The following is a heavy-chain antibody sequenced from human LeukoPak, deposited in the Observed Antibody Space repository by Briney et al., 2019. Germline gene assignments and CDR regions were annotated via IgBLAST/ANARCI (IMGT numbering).Heavy chain of an antibody. CDR2: IYNSGST. Sequence: SETLSLTCTVFGDSIRNYYWSWIRQPPGKGLDWIWYIYNSGSTNSNPSLKSRVTISVDTSKNQFSLKLSSVTAADTAVYYCARGARDFDSWGQGTLVTVSS. CDR1: GDSIRNYY. V-gene: IGHV4-59*01. J-gene: IGHJ4*02. CDR3: ARGARDFDS.